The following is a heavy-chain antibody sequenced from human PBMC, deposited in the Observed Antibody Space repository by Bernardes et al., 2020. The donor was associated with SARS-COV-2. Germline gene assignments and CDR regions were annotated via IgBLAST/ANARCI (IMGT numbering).Heavy chain of an antibody. CDR3: ARAGQFYFEY. Sequence: GGSLRLSCAASGFTFSSHWVHWVRQAPGKGLVWVSRINSDGRTIDYADSVKGRFTISRDNAKNTLYLQMNSLTVDDTAGYYCARAGQFYFEYWGQGTLVTVSS. V-gene: IGHV3-74*01. CDR1: GFTFSSHW. J-gene: IGHJ4*02. CDR2: INSDGRTI.